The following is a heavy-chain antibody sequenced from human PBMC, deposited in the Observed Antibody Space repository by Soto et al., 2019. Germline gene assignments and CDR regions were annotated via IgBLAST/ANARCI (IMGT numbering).Heavy chain of an antibody. CDR2: IDWDDDK. CDR3: ARIRGDGYNYLGAFYI. D-gene: IGHD5-12*01. V-gene: IGHV2-70*11. J-gene: IGHJ3*02. CDR1: GFSLSTSGMC. Sequence: SGPTLLNPTQTLTLTCTFSGFSLSTSGMCVSWIRQPPGKALEWLARIDWDDDKYYSTSLKTRLTISKDTSKNQVVLTMTNMDPVDTATYYCARIRGDGYNYLGAFYIWGQGTMVTVSS.